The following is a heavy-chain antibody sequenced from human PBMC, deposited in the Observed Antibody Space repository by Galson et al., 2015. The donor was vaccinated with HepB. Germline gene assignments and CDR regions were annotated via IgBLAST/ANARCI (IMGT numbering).Heavy chain of an antibody. CDR1: GYTFTSYG. J-gene: IGHJ6*03. Sequence: SVKVSCKASGYTFTSYGISWVRQAPGQGLEWMGWISAYNGNTNYAQKLQGRVTMTTDTSTSTAYMELRSLRSDDTAVYYCATSPGHYSSSSLSTGYYYYMDVWGKGTTVTVSS. D-gene: IGHD6-6*01. CDR2: ISAYNGNT. CDR3: ATSPGHYSSSSLSTGYYYYMDV. V-gene: IGHV1-18*01.